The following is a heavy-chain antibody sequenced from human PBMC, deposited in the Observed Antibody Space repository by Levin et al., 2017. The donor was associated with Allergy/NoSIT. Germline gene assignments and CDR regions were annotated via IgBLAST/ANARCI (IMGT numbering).Heavy chain of an antibody. CDR2: ISGSGGST. Sequence: RASVKVSCAASGFTFSSYAMSWVRQAPGKGLEWVSAISGSGGSTYYADSVKGRFTISRDNSKNTLYLQMNSLRAEDTAVYYCAKLGSMITFGGVIPYYFDYWGQGTLVTVSS. CDR3: AKLGSMITFGGVIPYYFDY. V-gene: IGHV3-23*01. J-gene: IGHJ4*02. D-gene: IGHD3-16*02. CDR1: GFTFSSYA.